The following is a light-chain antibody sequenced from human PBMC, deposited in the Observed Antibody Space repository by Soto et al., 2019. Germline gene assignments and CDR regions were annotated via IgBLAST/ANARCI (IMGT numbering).Light chain of an antibody. J-gene: IGLJ2*01. Sequence: QLVLTQSPSASASLGASVKLTCTLSSGHSSYAIALHQQQPEKGPRYLMKLNSDGSHSKGDGIPDRFSGSSSGAERYLTISRLQSEDEADYYCQTWGSGIQVFGGGTKLTVL. CDR2: LNSDGSH. CDR1: SGHSSYA. V-gene: IGLV4-69*01. CDR3: QTWGSGIQV.